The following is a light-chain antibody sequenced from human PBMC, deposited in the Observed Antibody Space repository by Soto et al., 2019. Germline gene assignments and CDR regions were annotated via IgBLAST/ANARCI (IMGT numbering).Light chain of an antibody. CDR1: QTVSSW. CDR3: QQYKSYSS. V-gene: IGKV1-5*01. CDR2: DAS. J-gene: IGKJ3*01. Sequence: DIPMTQSPSTLSASVGDRVTITCRASQTVSSWLAWYQQKPGKAPQLLIYDASSLESGVPSRFSGSGSGTEFTLTISSLQPDDFATYYCQQYKSYSSFGPGTKVDIK.